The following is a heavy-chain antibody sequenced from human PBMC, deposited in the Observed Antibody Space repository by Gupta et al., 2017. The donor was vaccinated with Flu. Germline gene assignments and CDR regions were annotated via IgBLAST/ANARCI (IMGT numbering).Heavy chain of an antibody. D-gene: IGHD2-2*01. Sequence: QVQLQESGPRLVKPSGTLSLTCAISGGSISSSNWWSWVSKPQGNGMDWMGEIYHSGSTNYNPSRKSRVTISVDKSKNQFSLKLSSVTAADTAVYYCARDYCSSTSCPTHFDYWGQGTLVTVSS. CDR2: IYHSGST. CDR1: GGSISSSNW. J-gene: IGHJ4*02. CDR3: ARDYCSSTSCPTHFDY. V-gene: IGHV4-4*02.